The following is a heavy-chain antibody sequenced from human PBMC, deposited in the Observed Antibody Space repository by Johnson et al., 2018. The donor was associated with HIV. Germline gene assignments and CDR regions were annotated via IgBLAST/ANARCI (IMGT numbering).Heavy chain of an antibody. V-gene: IGHV3-33*08. Sequence: QVQLVESGGGVVQPGRSLRLYCAASGFSFGTYAMHWVRQAPGKGLEWVAVIRYDGSNKYYADSVKGRFTISRDNSKNTLYLQMNSLRAEDTAVYYCARGYGDYSDFFDVWGQGTMVTVSS. J-gene: IGHJ3*01. D-gene: IGHD4-17*01. CDR2: IRYDGSNK. CDR3: ARGYGDYSDFFDV. CDR1: GFSFGTYA.